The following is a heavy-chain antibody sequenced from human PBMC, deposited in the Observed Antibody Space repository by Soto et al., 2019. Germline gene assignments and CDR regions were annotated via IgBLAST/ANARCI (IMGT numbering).Heavy chain of an antibody. Sequence: EVQLVESGGGLVQPGWSLILSCVASGFTFINYWMHWVRQAPGKGLVWVSRINFDESATTYSDSVQCRLTISRDNAKNTLYMQLNSLRTEDTAISYCVPEGRTAGHVYHFDDWGQGALVTVSS. V-gene: IGHV3-74*01. CDR1: GFTFINYW. D-gene: IGHD3-16*01. CDR3: VPEGRTAGHVYHFDD. CDR2: INFDESAT. J-gene: IGHJ4*02.